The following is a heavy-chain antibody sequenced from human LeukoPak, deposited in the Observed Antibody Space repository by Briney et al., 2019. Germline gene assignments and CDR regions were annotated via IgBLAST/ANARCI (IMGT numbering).Heavy chain of an antibody. CDR2: MSPNSGDT. D-gene: IGHD1-1*01. CDR1: GYTFTSYI. V-gene: IGHV1-8*02. Sequence: ASVKVSCKASGYTFTSYIINWVRQAPGQGLEWMGWMSPNSGDTGYAQKFQGRVSMTRDIFKSTAYMELSSLRSEDTAIYYCASNPPNTGDFYYWGLGTLVTVSS. J-gene: IGHJ4*02. CDR3: ASNPPNTGDFYY.